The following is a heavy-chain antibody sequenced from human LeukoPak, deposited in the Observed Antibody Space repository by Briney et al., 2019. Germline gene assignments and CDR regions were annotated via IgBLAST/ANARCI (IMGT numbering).Heavy chain of an antibody. CDR1: GFTFSSCG. Sequence: GGSLRLSCAASGFTFSSCGFHWVRQAPGKGLEWVAVIWYDGSKKYYADSVQGRFTISRDMSKNTLFLEMDSLRAEDTAVYYCARDNLSMDVWGQGTTVTVSS. V-gene: IGHV3-33*01. CDR2: IWYDGSKK. D-gene: IGHD1-14*01. CDR3: ARDNLSMDV. J-gene: IGHJ6*02.